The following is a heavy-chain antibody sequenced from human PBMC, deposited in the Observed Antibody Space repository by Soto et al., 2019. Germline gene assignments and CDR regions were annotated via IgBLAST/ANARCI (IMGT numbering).Heavy chain of an antibody. D-gene: IGHD6-6*01. CDR1: GGSISSGGYY. V-gene: IGHV4-31*03. CDR3: ARVGISSSDAFDI. J-gene: IGHJ3*02. CDR2: IYHSGNT. Sequence: LTCSVSGGSISSGGYYWSWIRQLPGKDLEWIGYIYHSGNTYYNSSLKSRLTISVDTSKNQFSLKLTSVTAADTAVYYCARVGISSSDAFDIWGQGTMVTVS.